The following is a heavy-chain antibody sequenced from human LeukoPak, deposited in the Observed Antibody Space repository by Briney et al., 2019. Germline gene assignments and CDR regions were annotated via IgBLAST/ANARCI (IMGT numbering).Heavy chain of an antibody. CDR3: VKGPTYYYGSGSYQPFDY. V-gene: IGHV3-64D*09. CDR2: ISSNGGST. CDR1: GLTFSSYA. D-gene: IGHD3-10*01. Sequence: PGGSLRLSCSASGLTFSSYAMHWVRQAPGKGLEYVSAISSNGGSTYYADSVKGRFTISRDNSKSTLYLQMSSLRAEDTAVYYCVKGPTYYYGSGSYQPFDYWGQGTLVTVSS. J-gene: IGHJ4*02.